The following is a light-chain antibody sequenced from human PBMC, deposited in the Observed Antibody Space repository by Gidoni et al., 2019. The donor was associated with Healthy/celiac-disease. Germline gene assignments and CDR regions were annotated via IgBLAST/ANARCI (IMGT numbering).Light chain of an antibody. CDR1: QSISSY. Sequence: DIKMTQSPSSLSASVGDRVTITCRASQSISSYLNWYQQKPGKDPTLLIYAASSLQSGVPSRFSGSGSGTDFTLTISSLQPEDFATYYCQQSYSTLFTFGPGTKVDIK. V-gene: IGKV1-39*01. CDR3: QQSYSTLFT. CDR2: AAS. J-gene: IGKJ3*01.